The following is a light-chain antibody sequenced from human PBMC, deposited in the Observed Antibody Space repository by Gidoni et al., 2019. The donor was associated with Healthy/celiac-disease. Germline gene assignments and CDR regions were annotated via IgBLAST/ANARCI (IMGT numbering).Light chain of an antibody. CDR2: SNN. CDR3: AAWDDSLNGVV. V-gene: IGLV1-44*01. CDR1: SSNIGSNT. Sequence: QSVLTQLPPASGTPGPRVTISCSGSSSNIGSNTVNWYQQLPGTAPKLLIYSNNQRPSGVPDRFSGSKSGTSASLAISGLQSEDEADYYCAAWDDSLNGVVFGGGTKLTVL. J-gene: IGLJ2*01.